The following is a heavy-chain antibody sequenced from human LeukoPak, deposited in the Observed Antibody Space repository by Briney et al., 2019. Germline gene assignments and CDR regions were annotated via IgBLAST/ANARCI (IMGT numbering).Heavy chain of an antibody. V-gene: IGHV3-23*01. J-gene: IGHJ4*02. D-gene: IGHD6-13*01. CDR1: GFTFSNYA. CDR3: AKGLVVGSSWSAYDY. CDR2: ISGSGDTT. Sequence: GGSLRLSCAASGFTFSNYAMTCVRQAPGKGLEWVSVISGSGDTTYYADSVKGRFTISRDNSKNTLYLQINSLRAEDTAVYYCAKGLVVGSSWSAYDYRGQGTLVTVSS.